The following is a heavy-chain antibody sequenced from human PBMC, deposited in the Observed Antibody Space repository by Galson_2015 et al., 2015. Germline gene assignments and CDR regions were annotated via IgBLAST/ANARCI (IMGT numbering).Heavy chain of an antibody. CDR1: GFSFDDYA. Sequence: LRLSCASSGFSFDDYAMHWVRQAPGKGLEWVSGLSRNGGRRGYAGSVKGRFTISRDNAKNSLYLQMNSLRAEDTALYYCAKDYFDSSGSYDSYYYGMDVWGLGTTVTVSS. J-gene: IGHJ6*02. CDR3: AKDYFDSSGSYDSYYYGMDV. D-gene: IGHD3-22*01. CDR2: LSRNGGRR. V-gene: IGHV3-9*01.